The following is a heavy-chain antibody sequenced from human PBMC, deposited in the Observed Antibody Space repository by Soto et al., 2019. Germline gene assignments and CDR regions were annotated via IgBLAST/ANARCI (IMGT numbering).Heavy chain of an antibody. V-gene: IGHV4-59*01. CDR1: GGSISSYY. Sequence: QVQLQESGPGLVKPSETLSLTCTVSGGSISSYYWSWIRQPPGKGLEWIGYIYYSGSTNYNPSLNSRVTIPVDTSKNQFSLKLSSVTAADTAVYYCASWTTVTPERFDAFDIWGQGTMVTVSS. CDR3: ASWTTVTPERFDAFDI. D-gene: IGHD4-17*01. CDR2: IYYSGST. J-gene: IGHJ3*02.